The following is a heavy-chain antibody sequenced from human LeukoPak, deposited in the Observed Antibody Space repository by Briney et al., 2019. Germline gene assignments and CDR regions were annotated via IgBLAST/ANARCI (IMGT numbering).Heavy chain of an antibody. CDR2: IFYDGGYK. Sequence: GTSLRLSCAASGFTFRNHGMHWVRQAPGKGLEWVAVIFYDGGYKYYADSAKGRFTMSRDNAKNSLYLQMNSLRAEDTAVYYCARINEHSSSWYDAFDIWGQGTMVTVSS. J-gene: IGHJ3*02. CDR1: GFTFRNHG. D-gene: IGHD6-13*01. V-gene: IGHV3-33*01. CDR3: ARINEHSSSWYDAFDI.